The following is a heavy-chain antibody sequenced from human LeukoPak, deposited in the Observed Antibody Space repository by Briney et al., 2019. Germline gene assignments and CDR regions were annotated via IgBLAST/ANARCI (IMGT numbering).Heavy chain of an antibody. Sequence: GGSLRLSCATSGLTFRTTWMHWVRQAPGKGLVWVSRMNGEGTTIDYADSVKGRFTVSRDYAKNTLFLQMNNLRTEDTALYFCATARNFRFEYWGQGSLVIVSA. V-gene: IGHV3-74*01. CDR1: GLTFRTTW. J-gene: IGHJ4*02. CDR2: MNGEGTTI. CDR3: ATARNFRFEY. D-gene: IGHD1-7*01.